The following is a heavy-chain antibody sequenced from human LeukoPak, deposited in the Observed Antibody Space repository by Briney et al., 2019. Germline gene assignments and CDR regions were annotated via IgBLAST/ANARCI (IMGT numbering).Heavy chain of an antibody. CDR2: ISAYNGNT. V-gene: IGHV1-18*01. J-gene: IGHJ6*03. CDR1: GYTFTSYG. D-gene: IGHD3-16*01. CDR3: ARGFWGARPDDYYYYMDV. Sequence: GASVKVSCKASGYTFTSYGISWVRQAPGQGLEWMGWISAYNGNTNYAQKLQGRVTMTTDTSTSTAYMELRSLRSDDTAVYYCARGFWGARPDDYYYYMDVWGKGTTVTVSS.